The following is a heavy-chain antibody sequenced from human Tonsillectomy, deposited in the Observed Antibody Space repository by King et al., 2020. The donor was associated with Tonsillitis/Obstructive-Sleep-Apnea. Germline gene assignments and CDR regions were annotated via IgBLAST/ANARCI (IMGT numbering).Heavy chain of an antibody. CDR1: GYNFTNYW. CDR2: IYPGDSDT. J-gene: IGHJ5*02. V-gene: IGHV5-51*01. D-gene: IGHD6-19*01. CDR3: ARRAAVADRSHWFDP. Sequence: QLVQSGAEVKKPGESLKISCKGSGYNFTNYWIGWVRQMPGKGLVWMGIIYPGDSDTRYSPSFQGQVTISADKSISTAYLQWSSLKASDTAMYYCARRAAVADRSHWFDPWGQGTLVTVSS.